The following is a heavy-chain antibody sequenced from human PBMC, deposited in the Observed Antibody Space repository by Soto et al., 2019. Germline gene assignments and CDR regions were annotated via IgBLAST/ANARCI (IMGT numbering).Heavy chain of an antibody. CDR2: IIPIFGTA. V-gene: IGHV1-69*06. CDR1: GGTFSSYA. J-gene: IGHJ6*02. Sequence: GASVKVSCKASGGTFSSYAISWVRQAPGQGLEWMGGIIPIFGTANYAQKFQGRVTITADKSTSTAYMELSSLRSEDTAVYYCARAQAIAAAADGDYYYYYGMDVWGQGTTVTVSS. D-gene: IGHD6-13*01. CDR3: ARAQAIAAAADGDYYYYYGMDV.